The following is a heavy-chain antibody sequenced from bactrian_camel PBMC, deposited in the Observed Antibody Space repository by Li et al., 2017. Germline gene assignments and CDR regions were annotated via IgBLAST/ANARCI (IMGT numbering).Heavy chain of an antibody. Sequence: HVQLVESGGGSVQAGGSLRLSCAGSGFFYRSACMAWFRQVPGKEREGVAVIESGGSTSYAASVEGRFTISRDNAESTSYLEMNSLKPEDSAMYYCAADLSIRGGYCYKTNNYWGQGTQVTVS. D-gene: IGHD2*01. CDR3: AADLSIRGGYCYKTNNY. CDR1: GFFYRSAC. V-gene: IGHV3S53*01. J-gene: IGHJ4*01. CDR2: IESGGST.